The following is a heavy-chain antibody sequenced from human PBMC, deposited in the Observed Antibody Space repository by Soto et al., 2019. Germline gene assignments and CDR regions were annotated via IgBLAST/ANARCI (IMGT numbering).Heavy chain of an antibody. CDR3: ARSYGDYINSDY. CDR2: IYYSGST. Sequence: SETLSLTCTGSGGSISSYSCNWGRQSPGKGLEWIGYIYYSGSTNYNPSLKSRVTISVDTSKNQFSLKLSSVTAADTAVYYCARSYGDYINSDYWGQGTLVTVSS. J-gene: IGHJ4*02. V-gene: IGHV4-59*01. CDR1: GGSISSYS. D-gene: IGHD4-17*01.